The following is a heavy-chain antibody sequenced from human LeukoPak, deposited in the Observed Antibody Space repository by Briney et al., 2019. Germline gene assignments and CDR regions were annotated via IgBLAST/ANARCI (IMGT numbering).Heavy chain of an antibody. CDR2: INPNSGGT. CDR3: ARDKSGRQQLVYYYYYGMDV. D-gene: IGHD6-13*01. V-gene: IGHV1-2*02. J-gene: IGHJ6*02. CDR1: GYTFTGYY. Sequence: GASVKVSCKASGYTFTGYYMHWVRQAPGQGLEWMGWINPNSGGTNYAQKFQGRVTMTRDTSISTAYMGLSRLRSDDTAVYYCARDKSGRQQLVYYYYYGMDVWGQGTTVTVSS.